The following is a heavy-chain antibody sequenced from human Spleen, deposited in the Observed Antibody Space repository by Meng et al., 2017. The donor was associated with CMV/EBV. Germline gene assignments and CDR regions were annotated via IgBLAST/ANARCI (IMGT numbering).Heavy chain of an antibody. CDR1: GFTFTSCA. Sequence: GESLKISCAASGFTFTSCAMSWVRQAPGKGPEWVSTISAGGDKTYYADSVKGRFTISRDNSKNSLYLQMNNLRADDTALYYCAKDISPRSSASDYWGQGTLVTVSS. V-gene: IGHV3-23*01. J-gene: IGHJ4*02. D-gene: IGHD3-10*01. CDR3: AKDISPRSSASDY. CDR2: ISAGGDKT.